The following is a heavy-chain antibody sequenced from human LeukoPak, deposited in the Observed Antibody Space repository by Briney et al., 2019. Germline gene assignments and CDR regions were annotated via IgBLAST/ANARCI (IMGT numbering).Heavy chain of an antibody. CDR2: IYYSGST. CDR3: AKMGRYFDWLLPDY. CDR1: GGSISSYY. V-gene: IGHV4-59*01. J-gene: IGHJ4*02. D-gene: IGHD3-9*01. Sequence: SETLSLTCTVSGGSISSYYWSWIRQPPGKGLGWIGYIYYSGSTNYNPSLKSRVTISVDTSKNQFSLKLSSVTAADTAVYYCAKMGRYFDWLLPDYWGQGTLVTVSS.